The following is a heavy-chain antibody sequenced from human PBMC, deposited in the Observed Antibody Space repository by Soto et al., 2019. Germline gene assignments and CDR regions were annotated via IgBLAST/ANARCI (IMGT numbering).Heavy chain of an antibody. D-gene: IGHD6-19*01. CDR1: GGSISSSSYY. CDR2: IYYSGST. J-gene: IGHJ6*02. V-gene: IGHV4-39*01. Sequence: SETLSLTCTGSGGSISSSSYYWGWVRHPPGKGLEWIGSIYYSGSTYYNPSLKSRVTISVDTSKNQFSLKLSSVTAADTAVYYCASGIAVAGDYYYGMDVWGQGTTVTVSS. CDR3: ASGIAVAGDYYYGMDV.